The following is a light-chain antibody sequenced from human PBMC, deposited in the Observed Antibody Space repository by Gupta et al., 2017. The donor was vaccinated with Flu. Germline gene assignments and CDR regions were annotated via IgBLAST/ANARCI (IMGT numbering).Light chain of an antibody. J-gene: IGLJ1*01. CDR3: QSYDSSLSGSRV. CDR2: GNR. CDR1: SSNIGAGYD. V-gene: IGLV1-40*01. Sequence: QSVLTQPPSVSGAPGQRVTISCTRPSSNIGAGYDVHWYQQLPGTAPKLLIYGNRNRPSGVPDRFSGSKSGTSASLAITGLQAEDEADYYCQSYDSSLSGSRVFGTGTKVTVL.